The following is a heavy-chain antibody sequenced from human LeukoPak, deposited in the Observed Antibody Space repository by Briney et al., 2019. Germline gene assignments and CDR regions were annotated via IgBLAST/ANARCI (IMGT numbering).Heavy chain of an antibody. Sequence: GGSLRLSCAASGFTFSSSSMNWVRQAPGKGLEWVSYISGSSTTIYYADSVKGRFTISRDNAKNSLYLQVNSLRAEDTAVYYCARDWYSGSYSGGYFDYWAQGTLVTVSS. V-gene: IGHV3-48*04. J-gene: IGHJ4*02. D-gene: IGHD1-26*01. CDR3: ARDWYSGSYSGGYFDY. CDR2: ISGSSTTI. CDR1: GFTFSSSS.